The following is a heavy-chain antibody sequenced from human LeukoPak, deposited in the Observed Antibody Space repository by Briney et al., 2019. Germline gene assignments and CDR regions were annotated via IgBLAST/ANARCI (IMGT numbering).Heavy chain of an antibody. V-gene: IGHV5-51*01. Sequence: GKSLKISCKGSGYSFTSYWIGWVRQMPGKGLEWMGIIYPDDSDTRYSPSFQGQVTMSADKSISTAYLQWSSLKASDTAMYYCARARYTSTGDNWFDPWGQGTLVTVSS. CDR2: IYPDDSDT. J-gene: IGHJ5*02. D-gene: IGHD1-1*01. CDR3: ARARYTSTGDNWFDP. CDR1: GYSFTSYW.